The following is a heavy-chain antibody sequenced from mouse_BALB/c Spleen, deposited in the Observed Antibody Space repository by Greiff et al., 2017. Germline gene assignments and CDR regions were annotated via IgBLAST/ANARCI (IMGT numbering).Heavy chain of an antibody. V-gene: IGHV1S137*01. CDR1: GYTFTDYA. Sequence: VQLQQSGAELVRPGVSVKISCKGSGYTFTDYAMHWVKQSHAKSLEWIGVISTYYGDASYNQKFKGKATMTVDKSSSTAYMELARLTSEDSAIYYCAREGGTMITTGLAWFAYWGQGTLVTVSA. CDR2: ISTYYGDA. D-gene: IGHD2-4*01. CDR3: AREGGTMITTGLAWFAY. J-gene: IGHJ3*01.